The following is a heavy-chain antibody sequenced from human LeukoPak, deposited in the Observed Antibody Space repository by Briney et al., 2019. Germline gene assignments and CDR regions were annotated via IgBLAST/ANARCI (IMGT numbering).Heavy chain of an antibody. CDR3: ARDSVAMITFGGEYYFDY. J-gene: IGHJ4*02. CDR1: GFTFSSYS. V-gene: IGHV3-21*01. CDR2: ISSSSSYI. Sequence: GGSLRLSCAASGFTFSSYSMNWVRQAPGKGLEWVSSISSSSSYIYYADSVKGRFTISRDNAKNSLYLQMNSLRAEDTAVYYCARDSVAMITFGGEYYFDYWGQGTLVTVSS. D-gene: IGHD3-16*01.